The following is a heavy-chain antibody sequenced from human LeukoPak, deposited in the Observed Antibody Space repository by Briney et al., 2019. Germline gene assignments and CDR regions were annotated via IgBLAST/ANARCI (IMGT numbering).Heavy chain of an antibody. V-gene: IGHV4-4*02. D-gene: IGHD3-10*01. CDR3: ARGLLWFGESGNAFDI. CDR1: GGSISSSNW. J-gene: IGHJ3*02. CDR2: IYHSGST. Sequence: SETLSLTCAVSGGSISSSNWWSWVRQPPGKGLEWIGEIYHSGSTNYNPSLKSRVTISVNKSKNQFSLKLSSVTAADTAVYYCARGLLWFGESGNAFDIWGQGTMVTVSS.